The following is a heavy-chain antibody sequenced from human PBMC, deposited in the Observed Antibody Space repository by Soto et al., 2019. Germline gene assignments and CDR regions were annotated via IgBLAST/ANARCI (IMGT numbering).Heavy chain of an antibody. J-gene: IGHJ6*02. D-gene: IGHD6-13*01. Sequence: PGGSLRLSCAASGFTFSSYAMHWVRQAPGKGLEWVAVISYDGSNKYYADSVKGRFTISRDNSKNTLYLQMNSLRAEDTAVYYCARGMGAAAGTEAYYYYGMDVWGQGTTVTVSS. CDR2: ISYDGSNK. V-gene: IGHV3-30-3*01. CDR1: GFTFSSYA. CDR3: ARGMGAAAGTEAYYYYGMDV.